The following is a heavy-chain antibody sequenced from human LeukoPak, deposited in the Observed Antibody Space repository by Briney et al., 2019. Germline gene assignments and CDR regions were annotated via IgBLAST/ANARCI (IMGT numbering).Heavy chain of an antibody. J-gene: IGHJ4*02. CDR2: ISSTNAI. V-gene: IGHV3-69-1*02. D-gene: IGHD1-26*01. CDR3: ARDDKWAFDY. Sequence: GGSLRLSCAASGFTSANYAMNWFRHTPGKGLEWLSYISSTNAIYYADSVKGRFTISRDNAKESLYLQMNSLRAEDTAVYYCARDDKWAFDYWGQGTLVTVSS. CDR1: GFTSANYA.